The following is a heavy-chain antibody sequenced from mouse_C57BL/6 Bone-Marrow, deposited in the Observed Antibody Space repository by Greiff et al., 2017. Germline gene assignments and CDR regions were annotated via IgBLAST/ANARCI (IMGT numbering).Heavy chain of an antibody. CDR1: GFTFSSYG. CDR3: ARHDYYGSSFYYAMDY. J-gene: IGHJ4*01. D-gene: IGHD1-1*01. V-gene: IGHV5-6*01. Sequence: DVQLVESGGDLVKPGGSLKLSCAASGFTFSSYGMSWVRQTPDKRLEWVATISSGGSYTYYPDSVKGRFTISRDNAKNTLYLQMSSLKSEDTAMYYCARHDYYGSSFYYAMDYWGQGTSVTVSS. CDR2: ISSGGSYT.